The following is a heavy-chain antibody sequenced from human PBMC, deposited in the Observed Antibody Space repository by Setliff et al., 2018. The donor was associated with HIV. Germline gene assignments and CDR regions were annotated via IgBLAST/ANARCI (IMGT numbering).Heavy chain of an antibody. CDR2: FDHEEGKI. CDR1: GDTLTKLS. D-gene: IGHD3-3*02. CDR3: AAPSSVYIFGVLTPVSFDY. V-gene: IGHV1-24*01. J-gene: IGHJ4*02. Sequence: ASVKVSCKVSGDTLTKLSIYWVRQAPGKGLEWMGGFDHEEGKIIYAQKFQGRVSMTEDTSTDTAYMDLSSLRSDDTAVYYCAAPSSVYIFGVLTPVSFDYWGQGTLGTVSS.